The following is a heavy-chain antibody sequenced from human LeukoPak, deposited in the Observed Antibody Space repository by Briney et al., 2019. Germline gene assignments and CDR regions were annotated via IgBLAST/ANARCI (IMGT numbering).Heavy chain of an antibody. V-gene: IGHV4-59*01. CDR2: IYYSGST. D-gene: IGHD3-22*01. CDR1: GGSNSSYY. CDR3: ARALDYYYSSGYYYLHYYGMDV. J-gene: IGHJ6*02. Sequence: SETLSLTCTVSGGSNSSYYWSWIRQPPGKGLEWIGYIYYSGSTNYNPSLKSRVTISVDTSKNQFSLKLSSVTAADTAVYYCARALDYYYSSGYYYLHYYGMDVWGQGTTVTVSS.